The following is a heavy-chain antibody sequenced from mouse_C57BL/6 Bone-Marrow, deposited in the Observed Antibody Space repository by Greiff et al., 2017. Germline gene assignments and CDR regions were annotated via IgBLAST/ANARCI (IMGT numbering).Heavy chain of an antibody. D-gene: IGHD3-3*01. J-gene: IGHJ3*01. CDR3: ARGDHQAWFAY. CDR2: IHPNSGRT. Sequence: QVQLQQPGAELVKPGASVKLSCKASGYTFTSYWMHWVKQRPGQGLEWIGMIHPNSGRTNYNEKFKSKATLTVDKSSSTAYMQLSSLTSEDSAVXYCARGDHQAWFAYWGQGTLVTVSA. V-gene: IGHV1-64*01. CDR1: GYTFTSYW.